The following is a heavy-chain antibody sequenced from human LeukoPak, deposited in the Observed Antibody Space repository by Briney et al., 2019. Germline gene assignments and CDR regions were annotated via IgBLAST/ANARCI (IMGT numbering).Heavy chain of an antibody. CDR1: GFTFDDYG. CDR2: INWNGGST. CDR3: ARVYVGQQLGAFDY. J-gene: IGHJ4*02. Sequence: GGSLRLSCAASGFTFDDYGMSWVRQAPGKGLEWVSGINWNGGSTGYADSVKGRFTISRDNAKNSLYLQMNSLRAEDTALYHCARVYVGQQLGAFDYWGQGTLVTVSS. V-gene: IGHV3-20*01. D-gene: IGHD6-13*01.